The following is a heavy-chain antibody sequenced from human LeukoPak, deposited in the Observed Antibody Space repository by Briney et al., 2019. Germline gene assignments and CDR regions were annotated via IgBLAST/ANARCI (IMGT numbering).Heavy chain of an antibody. CDR2: IYYSGST. D-gene: IGHD1-14*01. V-gene: IGHV4-39*07. CDR3: ARGAYTATGAWFDP. Sequence: SETLSLTCTVSGGSISSSSYYWGWIRQPPGKGLEWIGSIYYSGSTYYNPSLKSRVTISVDTSRNQFSLKLSSVTAADTAVYYCARGAYTATGAWFDPWGQGTLVTVSS. J-gene: IGHJ5*02. CDR1: GGSISSSSYY.